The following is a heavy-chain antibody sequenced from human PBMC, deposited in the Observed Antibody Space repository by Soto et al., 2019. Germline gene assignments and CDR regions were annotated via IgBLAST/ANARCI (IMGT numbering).Heavy chain of an antibody. CDR2: ITTSSAYI. Sequence: EVQLVESGGGLVKPGGSLRLSCAASGFTFNTYDMNWVRQAPGKGLEWVSSITTSSAYIYYGDSLKGRITISRDNAKNSLFPQMNSLRAEDTAVDYFVRSGTARLLRHSWFDTWGQGTLVTVSS. CDR3: VRSGTARLLRHSWFDT. CDR1: GFTFNTYD. V-gene: IGHV3-21*01. D-gene: IGHD2-21*01. J-gene: IGHJ5*02.